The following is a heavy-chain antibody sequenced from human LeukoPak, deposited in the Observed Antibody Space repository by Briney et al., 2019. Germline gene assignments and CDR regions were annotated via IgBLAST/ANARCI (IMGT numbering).Heavy chain of an antibody. D-gene: IGHD3-22*01. V-gene: IGHV5-51*01. J-gene: IGHJ4*02. CDR2: IYPGDSDT. CDR1: GYSFTSYW. Sequence: GKSLKISCKGSGYSFTSYWIGWVRQMPGKGLEWMGIIYPGDSDTRYSPSFQGQVTISADKSISTAYLQWSSLKASDTAMYYCARSSDSSGYYYAVDYWGQGTLITVSS. CDR3: ARSSDSSGYYYAVDY.